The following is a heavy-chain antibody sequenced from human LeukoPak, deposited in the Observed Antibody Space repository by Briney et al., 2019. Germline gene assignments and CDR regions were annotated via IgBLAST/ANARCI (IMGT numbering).Heavy chain of an antibody. D-gene: IGHD3-10*01. CDR1: GYTFSDYY. Sequence: ASVTVSCKASGYTFSDYYILWVRQAPGQGPEWMGWINPNSGGTVYAQNFKGRVTMTRDTSITTAYMELSRLRSDDTAVYYCARDLIRIYYGSGSCMDVWGKGTTVTISS. J-gene: IGHJ6*03. CDR2: INPNSGGT. CDR3: ARDLIRIYYGSGSCMDV. V-gene: IGHV1-2*02.